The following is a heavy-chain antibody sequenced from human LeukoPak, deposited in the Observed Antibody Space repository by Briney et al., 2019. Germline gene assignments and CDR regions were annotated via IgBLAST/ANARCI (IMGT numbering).Heavy chain of an antibody. Sequence: PSETLSLTCAVYGGSFSGYYWSWIRQPAGKGLEWIGRIYTSGSTNYNPSLKSRVTMSVDTSKNQFSLKLSSVTAADTAVYYCARVGPYYGSGSYWFDPWGQGTLVTVSS. J-gene: IGHJ5*02. CDR1: GGSFSGYY. CDR3: ARVGPYYGSGSYWFDP. V-gene: IGHV4-59*10. D-gene: IGHD3-10*01. CDR2: IYTSGST.